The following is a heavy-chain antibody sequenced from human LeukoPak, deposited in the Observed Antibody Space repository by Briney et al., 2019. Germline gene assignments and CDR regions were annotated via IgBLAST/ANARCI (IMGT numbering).Heavy chain of an antibody. CDR3: ARRRNVVAWWSGYYAFDI. CDR1: GYSFTSYW. V-gene: IGHV5-51*01. CDR2: MYPGDSDT. Sequence: ESLKIFCKGSGYSFTSYWIGWVRQMPGKGLEWTGIMYPGDSDTRYSPSFQGQVTISADKSISTAYLQWSSLKASDTAMYYCARRRNVVAWWSGYYAFDIWGQGTMVTVSS. D-gene: IGHD3-3*01. J-gene: IGHJ3*02.